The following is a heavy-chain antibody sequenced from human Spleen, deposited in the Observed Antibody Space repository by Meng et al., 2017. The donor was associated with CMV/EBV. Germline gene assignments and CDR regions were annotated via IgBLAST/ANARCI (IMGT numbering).Heavy chain of an antibody. CDR3: ARVAHLTTYDSSGYPDY. V-gene: IGHV4-38-2*02. J-gene: IGHJ4*02. CDR2: IYHSGST. CDR1: GYSISSGYY. D-gene: IGHD3-22*01. Sequence: SETLSLTGTVSGYSISSGYYWGWIRQPPGKGLEWIGSIYHSGSTYYNPSLKSRVTISVDTSKNQFSLKLSSVTAADTAVYYCARVAHLTTYDSSGYPDYWGQGTLVTVSS.